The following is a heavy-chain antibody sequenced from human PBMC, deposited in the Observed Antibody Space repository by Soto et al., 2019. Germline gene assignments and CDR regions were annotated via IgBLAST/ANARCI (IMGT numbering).Heavy chain of an antibody. Sequence: EVQLLESGGGLVQPGGSLRLSCAASGFTFNNYAMSWVRQAPGKGLEWVSVIGSVGRAAYYADSVTGRFTISRDNSKDTLYVQMNSLRVEDTAVYYCVKHAYGSGTYVENWGQGTLVTVSS. D-gene: IGHD3-10*01. CDR1: GFTFNNYA. V-gene: IGHV3-23*01. CDR3: VKHAYGSGTYVEN. CDR2: IGSVGRAA. J-gene: IGHJ4*02.